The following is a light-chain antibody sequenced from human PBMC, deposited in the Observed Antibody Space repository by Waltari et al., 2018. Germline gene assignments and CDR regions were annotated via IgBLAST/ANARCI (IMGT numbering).Light chain of an antibody. J-gene: IGLJ2*01. CDR3: QSFDSSLSVV. Sequence: QSVLTQPPSVSGAPGQRVTISCTGSTSNIGADSDVHWYQQLPGTAPKLLIYGNSNRPSGVPDRFSGSKSGTSASLAITGLQAEDEADYYCQSFDSSLSVVFGGGTKLTVV. CDR1: TSNIGADSD. V-gene: IGLV1-40*01. CDR2: GNS.